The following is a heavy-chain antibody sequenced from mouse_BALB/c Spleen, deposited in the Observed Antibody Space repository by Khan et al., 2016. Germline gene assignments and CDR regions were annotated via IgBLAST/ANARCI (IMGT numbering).Heavy chain of an antibody. Sequence: EVQLQESGPGLVKPSQSLSLTCTVTGYSITSDYAWNWLRQFPGNKLEWMGYISCSGSTSHNPSLKSRISITRDTSKNQFFLQLNSVTTEDTATYYCARYDYDRGYFDYWGQGTTLTVSS. CDR3: ARYDYDRGYFDY. CDR1: GYSITSDYA. D-gene: IGHD2-4*01. CDR2: ISCSGST. V-gene: IGHV3-2*02. J-gene: IGHJ2*01.